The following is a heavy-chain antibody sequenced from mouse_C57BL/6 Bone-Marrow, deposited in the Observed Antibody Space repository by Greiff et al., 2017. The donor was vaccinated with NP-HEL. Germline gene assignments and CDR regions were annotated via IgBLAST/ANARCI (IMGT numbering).Heavy chain of an antibody. Sequence: EVKLVESEGGLVQPGSSMKLSCTASGFTFSDYYMAWVRQVPEKGLEWVANINYDGSSTYYLDSLKSRFIISRDNAKNILYLQRSSMKSEDTATYYCARDRDYYGSSWYFDVWGTGTTVTVSS. J-gene: IGHJ1*03. D-gene: IGHD1-1*01. CDR2: INYDGSST. V-gene: IGHV5-16*01. CDR1: GFTFSDYY. CDR3: ARDRDYYGSSWYFDV.